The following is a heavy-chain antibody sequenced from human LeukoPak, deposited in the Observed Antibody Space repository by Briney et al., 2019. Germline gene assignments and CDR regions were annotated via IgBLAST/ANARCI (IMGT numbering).Heavy chain of an antibody. D-gene: IGHD6-13*01. Sequence: GGCLRLSCPASGLTFTSYCINCVRHAPGKGLGWVSSIPGRGSYIYYADSVKGPLSISRDNANNSLYLQINSLRAEDPAVYYCARDSSSWYGFAYCFDYWGQGTLVTVSS. CDR2: IPGRGSYI. CDR1: GLTFTSYC. CDR3: ARDSSSWYGFAYCFDY. V-gene: IGHV3-21*01. J-gene: IGHJ4*02.